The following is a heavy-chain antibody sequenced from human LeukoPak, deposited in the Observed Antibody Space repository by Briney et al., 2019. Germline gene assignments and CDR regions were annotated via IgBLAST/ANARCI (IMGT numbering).Heavy chain of an antibody. CDR2: INSDGSIT. Sequence: GGSLRLSCAASGFTFSRYWMHWVRQAPGKGLVWVSRINSDGSITTYADSVKGRFTISRDNSKNTLYLQMNSLRAEDTAVYYCARETYNEVYFDYWGQGTLVTVSS. J-gene: IGHJ4*02. CDR1: GFTFSRYW. V-gene: IGHV3-74*03. CDR3: ARETYNEVYFDY. D-gene: IGHD1-1*01.